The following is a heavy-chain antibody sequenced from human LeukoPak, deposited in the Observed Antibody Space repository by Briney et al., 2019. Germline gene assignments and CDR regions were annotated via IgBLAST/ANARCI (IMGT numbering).Heavy chain of an antibody. V-gene: IGHV4-61*02. Sequence: PSETLSLTCTVSGGSISSGSYYWSWIRQPAGKGLEWIGRIYTSGSTNYNPSLKSRVTISVDTSKNQFSLKLSSVTAADTAVYYCARDPFRGYFDLWGQGTLVTVSS. D-gene: IGHD3-16*01. CDR1: GGSISSGSYY. J-gene: IGHJ4*02. CDR2: IYTSGST. CDR3: ARDPFRGYFDL.